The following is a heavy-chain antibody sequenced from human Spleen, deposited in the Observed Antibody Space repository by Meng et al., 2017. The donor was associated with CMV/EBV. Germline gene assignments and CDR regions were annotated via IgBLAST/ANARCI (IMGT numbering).Heavy chain of an antibody. J-gene: IGHJ5*02. V-gene: IGHV1-18*04. CDR3: ARDPPTFP. CDR1: GGTFSSHT. D-gene: IGHD3-16*01. CDR2: ISAYNGNT. Sequence: ASVKVSCKASGGTFSSHTISWVRQAPGQGLEWMGWISAYNGNTNYAQKLQGRVTMTTDTCTSTAYMELRSLRSDDTAVYYCARDPPTFPWGQGTLVTVSS.